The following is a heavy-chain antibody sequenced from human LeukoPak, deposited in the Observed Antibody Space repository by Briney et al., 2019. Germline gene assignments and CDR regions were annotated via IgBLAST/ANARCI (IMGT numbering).Heavy chain of an antibody. CDR3: ARDGSGSNYFFDY. D-gene: IGHD1-26*01. Sequence: QPGGSLRLSCAASGFTFSTYGMHWVRQAPGKGLEWVAVISYGGSNKYYTDSVKGRFTISRDNSKNTLYLQMNSLRAEDTAAYYCARDGSGSNYFFDYWGQGTLVTVSS. J-gene: IGHJ4*02. CDR1: GFTFSTYG. V-gene: IGHV3-30*19. CDR2: ISYGGSNK.